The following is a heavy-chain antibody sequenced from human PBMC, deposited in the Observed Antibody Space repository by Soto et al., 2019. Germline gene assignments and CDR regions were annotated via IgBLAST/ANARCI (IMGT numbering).Heavy chain of an antibody. Sequence: ASVKVSCKASGYTFRSYGIDWVRQAPGQGLEWMGWISGYSGNTNHAQKFQGRVTMTTDIFTSTACMELRSLRSDDTAVYYCARSSARGSYGPDCNGMDVWGPGTTVTVSS. CDR3: ARSSARGSYGPDCNGMDV. J-gene: IGHJ6*02. CDR2: ISGYSGNT. CDR1: GYTFRSYG. V-gene: IGHV1-18*04. D-gene: IGHD5-18*01.